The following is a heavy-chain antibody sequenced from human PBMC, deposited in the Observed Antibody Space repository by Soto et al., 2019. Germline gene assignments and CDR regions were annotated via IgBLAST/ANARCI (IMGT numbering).Heavy chain of an antibody. J-gene: IGHJ4*02. CDR3: AKATSATCTGSICYSFDY. CDR1: GFTFSSYA. Sequence: GGPLRLSCVASGFTFSSYAMSWVRQAPGQLLEWVATFSGGRDTTWHADSLKGRFTVSRDSSKNTLSLQMNSLRPEDTALYYCAKATSATCTGSICYSFDYWGQGTLVTVSA. CDR2: FSGGRDTT. V-gene: IGHV3-23*01. D-gene: IGHD2-21*01.